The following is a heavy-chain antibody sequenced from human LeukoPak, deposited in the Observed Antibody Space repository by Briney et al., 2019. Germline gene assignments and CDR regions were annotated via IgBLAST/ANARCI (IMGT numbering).Heavy chain of an antibody. D-gene: IGHD3-10*01. CDR1: GAPISSNNWW. CDR3: ARGRYYGSGSPNPRFDP. V-gene: IGHV4-61*01. J-gene: IGHJ5*02. CDR2: IYYSGST. Sequence: SETLSLTCAVSGAPISSNNWWWSWVRQPPGKGLEWIGYIYYSGSTNYNPSLKSRVTISVDTSKNQFSLKLSSVTAADTAVYYCARGRYYGSGSPNPRFDPWGQGTLVTVSS.